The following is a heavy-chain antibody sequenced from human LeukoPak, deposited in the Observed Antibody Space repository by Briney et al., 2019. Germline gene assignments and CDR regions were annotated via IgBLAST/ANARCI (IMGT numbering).Heavy chain of an antibody. D-gene: IGHD6-19*01. CDR2: IFHSGST. J-gene: IGHJ4*02. V-gene: IGHV4-39*01. CDR3: ARLVRQWLAQIDF. Sequence: SETLSLTCTVSDGSISSSSYDWGWIRQPPGKGLEWVGSIFHSGSTYYNPSLKTRVTISVDTPKNQFSLKLRSVTAADTAVYYCARLVRQWLAQIDFWGQGTLVTVSS. CDR1: DGSISSSSYD.